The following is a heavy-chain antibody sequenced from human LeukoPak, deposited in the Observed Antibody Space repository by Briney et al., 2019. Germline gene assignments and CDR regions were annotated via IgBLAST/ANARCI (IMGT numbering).Heavy chain of an antibody. D-gene: IGHD2-21*02. CDR3: ARGPNDLIDY. V-gene: IGHV4-34*01. CDR2: INHSGST. J-gene: IGHJ4*02. CDR1: GGSFSGYY. Sequence: PSETLSLTCAVYGGSFSGYYWSWTRQPPGKGLEWIGEINHSGSTNYNPSLKSRVTISVDTSKNQFSLKLSSVTAADTAVYYCARGPNDLIDYWGQGTLVTVSS.